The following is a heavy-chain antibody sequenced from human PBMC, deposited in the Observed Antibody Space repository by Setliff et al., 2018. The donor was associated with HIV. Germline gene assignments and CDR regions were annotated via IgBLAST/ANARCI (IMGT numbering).Heavy chain of an antibody. V-gene: IGHV1-3*01. CDR3: GRTKDLDY. CDR1: GYTFTSYA. CDR2: INAGNGNT. Sequence: ASVKVSCKASGYTFTSYAMHWVRQAPGQRLEWMGWINAGNGNTKYSQKFQGRVTITRDTSASTVYMELSSLTLEDTAVYYCGRTKDLDYWGHGTLVTASS. J-gene: IGHJ4*01.